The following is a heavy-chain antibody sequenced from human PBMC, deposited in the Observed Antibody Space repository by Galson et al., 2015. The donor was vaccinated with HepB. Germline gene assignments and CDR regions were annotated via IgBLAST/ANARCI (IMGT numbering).Heavy chain of an antibody. CDR1: GDSVSSNNAA. CDR3: ARDGYYYDSSGYNFDY. V-gene: IGHV6-1*01. J-gene: IGHJ4*02. CDR2: TYYRSKWYN. D-gene: IGHD3-22*01. Sequence: CAISGDSVSSNNAAWNWIRQSPSRGLEWLGRTYYRSKWYNDYAVSVKSRITINPDTSKNQFSLQLNSVTPEDTAVYYCARDGYYYDSSGYNFDYWGQGTLVTDSS.